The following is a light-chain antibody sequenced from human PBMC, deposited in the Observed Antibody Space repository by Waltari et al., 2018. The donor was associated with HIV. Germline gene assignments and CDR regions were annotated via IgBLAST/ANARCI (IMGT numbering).Light chain of an antibody. J-gene: IGKJ4*01. Sequence: DFQLTQSPSFLSASVGDRVTITCRASQDINTHLAWYQQKPGKAPKLLIFAASTLQSGVPSRFSGSASGTEFTLTISSLQPEDFATYYCQQLNIFPLTFGGGTKVDIK. CDR3: QQLNIFPLT. CDR1: QDINTH. V-gene: IGKV1-9*01. CDR2: AAS.